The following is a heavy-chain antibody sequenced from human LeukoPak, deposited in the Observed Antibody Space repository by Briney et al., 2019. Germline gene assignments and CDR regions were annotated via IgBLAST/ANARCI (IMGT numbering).Heavy chain of an antibody. Sequence: VASVKVSCKASGGTLSSYAISWVQQAPGQGLEWMGGIIPILGTTNYAQRFQGRVTITTDESTSTAYMELSSLRSEDTAVYYCARSGVGIAAAGFEYWGQGTLVTVPS. CDR2: IIPILGTT. CDR3: ARSGVGIAAAGFEY. CDR1: GGTLSSYA. J-gene: IGHJ4*02. D-gene: IGHD6-13*01. V-gene: IGHV1-69*05.